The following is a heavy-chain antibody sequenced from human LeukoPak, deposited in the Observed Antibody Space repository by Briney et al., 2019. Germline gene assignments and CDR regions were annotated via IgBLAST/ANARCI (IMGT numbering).Heavy chain of an antibody. J-gene: IGHJ5*02. CDR2: ISYDGSNK. CDR3: AKDHRIVVLPAAAFDP. CDR1: GFTFSSYG. D-gene: IGHD2-2*01. V-gene: IGHV3-30*18. Sequence: GGSLSLSCAASGFTFSSYGMHWVRQAPGKGLAWVAVISYDGSNKYYADSVKGRFTISRDNSKNTLYLQMNSLRAEDTAVYYCAKDHRIVVLPAAAFDPWGQGTLVTVSS.